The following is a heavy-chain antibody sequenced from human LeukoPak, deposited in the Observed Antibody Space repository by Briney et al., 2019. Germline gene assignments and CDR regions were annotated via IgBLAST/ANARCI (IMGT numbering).Heavy chain of an antibody. CDR3: ASSIAVAGSPLFDY. CDR1: GYTFRDYY. D-gene: IGHD6-19*01. V-gene: IGHV1-2*02. J-gene: IGHJ4*02. Sequence: GASVKVSCKASGYTFRDYYMHWVRQAPGQGLEWMGWINPNSGGTNYAQKFQGRVTMTRDTSISTAYMELSRLRSDDTAVYYCASSIAVAGSPLFDYWGQGTLVTVSS. CDR2: INPNSGGT.